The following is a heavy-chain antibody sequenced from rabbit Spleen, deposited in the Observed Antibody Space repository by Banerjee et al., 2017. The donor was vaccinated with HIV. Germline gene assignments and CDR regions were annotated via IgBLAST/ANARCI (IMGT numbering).Heavy chain of an antibody. Sequence: QSLEESGGDLVKPGASLTLTCKASGFDFSSSYWMCWVRQAPGKGLEWIACIVPGSSGDTDYASWAKGRFAISKTSSTTVTLQMTSLTAADTATYFCARDPWVTSSNIYNLWGPGTLVTVS. CDR1: GFDFSSSYW. V-gene: IGHV1S40*01. J-gene: IGHJ4*01. D-gene: IGHD1-1*01. CDR3: ARDPWVTSSNIYNL. CDR2: IVPGSSGDT.